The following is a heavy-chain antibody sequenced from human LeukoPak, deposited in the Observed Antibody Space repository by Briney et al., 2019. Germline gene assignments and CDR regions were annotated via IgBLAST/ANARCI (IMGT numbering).Heavy chain of an antibody. V-gene: IGHV4-4*02. Sequence: SSETLSLTCGVSGGSITNTNYWTWVRQPPGKGLEWIGEVNLQGSTNYNPSLMGRVAISVDTSENHISLQLTSVTAADTAVYYCASGHYDSSGYYYPFDYWGQGTLVTVSS. CDR1: GGSITNTNY. J-gene: IGHJ4*02. CDR2: VNLQGST. D-gene: IGHD3-22*01. CDR3: ASGHYDSSGYYYPFDY.